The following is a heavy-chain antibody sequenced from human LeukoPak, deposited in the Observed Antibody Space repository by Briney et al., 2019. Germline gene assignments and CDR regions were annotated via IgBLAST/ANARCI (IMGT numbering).Heavy chain of an antibody. CDR3: ASESQQLVSVY. D-gene: IGHD6-13*01. V-gene: IGHV3-30*03. CDR2: ISYDGSNK. CDR1: GFTFSSYG. Sequence: GRSLRLSCAASGFTFSSYGMHWVRQAPGKGLEWVAVISYDGSNKYYADSVKGRFTISRDNSKNTLYLQMNSLRAEDTAVYYCASESQQLVSVYWGQGTRVTVSS. J-gene: IGHJ4*02.